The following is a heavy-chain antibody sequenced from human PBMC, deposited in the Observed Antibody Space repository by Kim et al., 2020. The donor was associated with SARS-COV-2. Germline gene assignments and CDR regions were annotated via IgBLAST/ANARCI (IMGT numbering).Heavy chain of an antibody. J-gene: IGHJ4*02. Sequence: SVKVSCKASGGTFSSYAISWVRQAPGQGLEWMGRIIPILGIANYAQKFQGRVTITADKSTSTAYMELSSLRSEDTAVYYCARDQALQGSGLLGRVSYFDYWGQGTLVTVSS. CDR2: IIPILGIA. V-gene: IGHV1-69*04. D-gene: IGHD3-22*01. CDR1: GGTFSSYA. CDR3: ARDQALQGSGLLGRVSYFDY.